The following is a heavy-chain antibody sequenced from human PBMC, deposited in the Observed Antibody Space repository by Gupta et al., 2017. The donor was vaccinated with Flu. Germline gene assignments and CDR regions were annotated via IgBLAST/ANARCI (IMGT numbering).Heavy chain of an antibody. CDR2: ISHDGSEN. CDR1: GFSFSNYG. Sequence: QERVVESGGGVVQPGKSLRLSCVAPGFSFSNYGMHWVRQAPGKGLEWVAGISHDGSENYHIDSLKGRLTISRDNSKNTLYLQMSGLRIEDTAVYYCAKDWRWNNNIYGMNVWGQGTTVTVSS. D-gene: IGHD1-1*01. V-gene: IGHV3-30*18. CDR3: AKDWRWNNNIYGMNV. J-gene: IGHJ6*02.